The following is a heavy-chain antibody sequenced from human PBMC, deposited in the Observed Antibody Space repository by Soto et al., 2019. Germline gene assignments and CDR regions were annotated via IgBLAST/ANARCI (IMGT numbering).Heavy chain of an antibody. CDR1: GFTFSSYV. CDR2: MSGRGETT. J-gene: IGHJ4*02. D-gene: IGHD1-1*01. CDR3: ATRDGTNWPYYYDY. V-gene: IGHV3-23*01. Sequence: EVQLLESGGGLVQPGGSLRVSCAASGFTFSSYVMAWVRQAPGKGLEWVSVMSGRGETTYSADSVKGRFSISRDNSKNTLYLQMNSLRAEDTAVYYCATRDGTNWPYYYDYWGQGTLVTVSS.